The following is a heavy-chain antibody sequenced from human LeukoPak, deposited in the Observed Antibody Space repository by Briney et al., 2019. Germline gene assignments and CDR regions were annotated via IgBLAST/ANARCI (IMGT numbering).Heavy chain of an antibody. V-gene: IGHV5-51*01. CDR3: VTRHYGSGSYYFDY. CDR1: GYSFTSYW. D-gene: IGHD3-10*01. Sequence: GESLKISCKGSGYSFTSYWIGWVRQMPGKGLEWMGISYPGDSDSRYSPSFQGQVTTSADKSISTAYLQWSSLKASDTAMYYCVTRHYGSGSYYFDYWGQGTLVTVSS. J-gene: IGHJ4*02. CDR2: SYPGDSDS.